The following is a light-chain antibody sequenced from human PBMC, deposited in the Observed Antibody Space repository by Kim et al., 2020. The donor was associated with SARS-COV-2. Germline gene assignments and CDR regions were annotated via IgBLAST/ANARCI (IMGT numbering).Light chain of an antibody. CDR2: WAS. CDR1: QSVLYSSNNKNY. CDR3: QQYYSTPLT. J-gene: IGKJ3*01. Sequence: ATINCKASQSVLYSSNNKNYLAWYQQKPGQPPKLLIYWASTRESGVPDRFSGSGSGTNFTLTISSLQAEDVAVYYCQQYYSTPLTFGPGTKVDIK. V-gene: IGKV4-1*01.